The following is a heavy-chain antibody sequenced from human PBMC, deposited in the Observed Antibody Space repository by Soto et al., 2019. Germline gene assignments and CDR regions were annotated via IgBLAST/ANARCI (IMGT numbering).Heavy chain of an antibody. CDR1: GNTFTSYD. CDR2: MNPNSGNT. J-gene: IGHJ6*02. V-gene: IGHV1-8*01. CDR3: VRALCYYDRSGYPGYYYYEMDV. D-gene: IGHD3-22*01. Sequence: ASVKVSCKASGNTFTSYDMNWVRQATGQGLEWMGWMNPNSGNTGYSQKFQGRVTMTRNTSISTAYMELSSLRSEDTAVYYCVRALCYYDRSGYPGYYYYEMDVRGQGTKGTVFS.